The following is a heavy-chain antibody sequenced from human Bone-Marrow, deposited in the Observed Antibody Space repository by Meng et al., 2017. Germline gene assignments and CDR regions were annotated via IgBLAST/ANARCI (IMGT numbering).Heavy chain of an antibody. V-gene: IGHV4-31*01. Sequence: HVQLHGAGPGIVKPSQSLSLTFTVSGGSISSGGYYWSWIRQHPGKGLDLIGYIYYSGSTYYNPSLKSLVTISVDTSKNQFSLKLSSVTAADTAVYYCAREASPEYYFDYWGQGTLVTVSS. D-gene: IGHD1-14*01. CDR1: GGSISSGGYY. J-gene: IGHJ4*02. CDR2: IYYSGST. CDR3: AREASPEYYFDY.